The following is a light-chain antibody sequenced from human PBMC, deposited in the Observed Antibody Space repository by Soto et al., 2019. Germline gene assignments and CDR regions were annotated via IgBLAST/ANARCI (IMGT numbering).Light chain of an antibody. V-gene: IGLV1-40*01. Sequence: QSVLTQPPSVSGALGQRVSISCTGTSSNIGAGYHVHWYQQLPGTAPKLLIYGNSNRPSGVPDRFSGSNSGTSASLAITGLQAEDEADYYCQSYDSSLNGYVFGTGTKVTVL. CDR3: QSYDSSLNGYV. CDR2: GNS. CDR1: SSNIGAGYH. J-gene: IGLJ1*01.